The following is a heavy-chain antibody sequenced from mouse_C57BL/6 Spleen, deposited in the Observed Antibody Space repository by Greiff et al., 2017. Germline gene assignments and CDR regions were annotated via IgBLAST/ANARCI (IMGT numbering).Heavy chain of an antibody. CDR1: GFTFSSYA. CDR3: AREGGSNHYAMDY. V-gene: IGHV5-4*01. CDR2: ISDGGSYT. D-gene: IGHD1-1*01. Sequence: EVQLVESGGGLVKPGGSLKLSCAASGFTFSSYAMSWVRQTPEKRLEWVATISDGGSYTYYPDNVKGRFTISRDNAKNNLYLQMSHLKSEDTAMYYCAREGGSNHYAMDYWGQGTSVTVSS. J-gene: IGHJ4*01.